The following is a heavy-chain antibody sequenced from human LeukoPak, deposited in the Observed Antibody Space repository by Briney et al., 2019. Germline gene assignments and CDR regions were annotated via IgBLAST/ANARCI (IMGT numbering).Heavy chain of an antibody. CDR3: ARGTVSGGSPFDY. D-gene: IGHD6-19*01. V-gene: IGHV1-18*01. CDR1: GYTFTNSG. J-gene: IGHJ4*02. CDR2: ISAYNGDT. Sequence: ASVKVSCKASGYTFTNSGISWVRQAPGQGLEWMGWISAYNGDTNYAQNLQGRVTMTTDTPTGTAHMELRSLRSDDTAVYYCARGTVSGGSPFDYWGQGTLVTVSS.